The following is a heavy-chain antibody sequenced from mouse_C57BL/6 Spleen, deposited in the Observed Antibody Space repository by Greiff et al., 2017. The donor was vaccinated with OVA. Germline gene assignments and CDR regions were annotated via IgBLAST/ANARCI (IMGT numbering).Heavy chain of an antibody. CDR3: ARDSSGYRFAY. Sequence: QVQLQQPGAELVKPGASVKLSCKASGYTFTSYWMQWVKQRPGQGLEWIGEIDPSDSCTNYNQKFKGKATLTVATSSSTAYMQLSSLTSEDSAVYYCARDSSGYRFAYWGQGTLVTVSA. J-gene: IGHJ3*01. D-gene: IGHD3-2*02. CDR2: IDPSDSCT. CDR1: GYTFTSYW. V-gene: IGHV1-50*01.